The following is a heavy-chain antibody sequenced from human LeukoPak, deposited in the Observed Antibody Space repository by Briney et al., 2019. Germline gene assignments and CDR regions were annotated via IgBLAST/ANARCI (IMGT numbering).Heavy chain of an antibody. CDR3: ARHGGSYTFDF. CDR1: GGSISSYY. CDR2: INYSGST. Sequence: SETLSLTCTVSGGSISSYYWSWIRQPPGKGLEWIGYINYSGSTKYNPSLKSRVTLSVDTSKNQFSLKVSSVTAADTAVYYCARHGGSYTFDFWGQGVLVTVSS. J-gene: IGHJ4*02. V-gene: IGHV4-59*01. D-gene: IGHD1-26*01.